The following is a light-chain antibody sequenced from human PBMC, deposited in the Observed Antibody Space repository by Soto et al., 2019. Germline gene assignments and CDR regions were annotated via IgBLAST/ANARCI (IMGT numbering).Light chain of an antibody. CDR3: QQYNNWPWT. CDR1: QSVSSN. Sequence: EIVMTQSPATLSVSPGERATLSCRASQSVSSNLAWYQQKPGQAPRLLIYGASTRATGIPARFSGSGSGTEFTLTISSLQSEDLAVYYCQQYNNWPWTFGQGTQVEIK. J-gene: IGKJ1*01. CDR2: GAS. V-gene: IGKV3-15*01.